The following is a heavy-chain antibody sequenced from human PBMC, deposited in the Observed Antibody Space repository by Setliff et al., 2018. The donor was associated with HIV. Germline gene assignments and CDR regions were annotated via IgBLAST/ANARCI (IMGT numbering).Heavy chain of an antibody. Sequence: GESLKISCKASGYNFRGFWIVWVRQMPGKGLEWMGIIYPDKSDTKYRPSLQGQVTISADKSITTAYLQWSSLKASDTAIYYCGRYASGSYYFDYWGQGTLVTVSS. CDR2: IYPDKSDT. CDR1: GYNFRGFW. D-gene: IGHD3-10*01. CDR3: GRYASGSYYFDY. V-gene: IGHV5-51*01. J-gene: IGHJ4*02.